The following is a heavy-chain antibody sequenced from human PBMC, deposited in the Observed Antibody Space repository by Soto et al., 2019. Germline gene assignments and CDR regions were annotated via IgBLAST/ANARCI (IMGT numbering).Heavy chain of an antibody. V-gene: IGHV6-1*01. CDR3: ARDPLNALFGVIGWFDP. CDR2: TYYRSKWYN. J-gene: IGHJ5*02. Sequence: RSQTLSLTCAISGDSVSSNTAAWNWIRQSPSRGLEWLGRTYYRSKWYNDYAVSVRSRITINPDTSKNQFALQLNSVTPEDTAVYYCARDPLNALFGVIGWFDPWGQGTLVTVSS. CDR1: GDSVSSNTAA. D-gene: IGHD3-3*01.